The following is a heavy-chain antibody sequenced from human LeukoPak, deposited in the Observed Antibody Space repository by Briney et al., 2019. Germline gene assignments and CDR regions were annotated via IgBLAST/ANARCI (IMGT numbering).Heavy chain of an antibody. V-gene: IGHV4-30-4*02. CDR2: IYYSGST. CDR3: ARSLLPYCSGGSCYQVHGMDV. CDR1: GGSISSGDYY. Sequence: SDTLSLTCTVSGGSISSGDYYWSWIRQPPGKGLEWIGYIYYSGSTYYNPSLKSRVTISVDTSKNQFSLKLSSVTAADTAVYYCARSLLPYCSGGSCYQVHGMDVWGQGTTVTVSS. J-gene: IGHJ6*02. D-gene: IGHD2-15*01.